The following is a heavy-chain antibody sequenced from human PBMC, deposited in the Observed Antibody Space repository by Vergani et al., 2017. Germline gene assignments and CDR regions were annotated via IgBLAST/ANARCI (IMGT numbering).Heavy chain of an antibody. CDR3: AGAGGLRLGELSGGY. CDR1: GYTFTSYG. J-gene: IGHJ4*02. D-gene: IGHD3-16*02. Sequence: QVQLVQSGAEVKKPGASVKVSCKASGYTFTSYGISWVRQAPGQGLEWMGWISAYNGNTNYAQKLQGRVTMTTDTSTRTAYMELRSLRCDDTAVYYGAGAGGLRLGELSGGYWGQGTLVTVSS. V-gene: IGHV1-18*01. CDR2: ISAYNGNT.